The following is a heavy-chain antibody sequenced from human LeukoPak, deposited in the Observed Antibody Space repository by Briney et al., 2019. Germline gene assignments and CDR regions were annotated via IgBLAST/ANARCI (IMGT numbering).Heavy chain of an antibody. CDR2: IYYSGST. CDR1: RVSLSSQY. CDR3: ARDTLTGYYKAAFDI. J-gene: IGHJ3*02. V-gene: IGHV4-59*11. Sequence: SETPSLPCTVSRVSLSSQYWTWIPQPPPKGLQWIGFIYYSGSTNYNPSLESRVTISVDTSKYQFSLKLNSVTAADTAVYYCARDTLTGYYKAAFDIWGQGTMVTVSS. D-gene: IGHD3-9*01.